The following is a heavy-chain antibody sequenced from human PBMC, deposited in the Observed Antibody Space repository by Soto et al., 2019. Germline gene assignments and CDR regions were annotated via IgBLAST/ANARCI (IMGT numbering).Heavy chain of an antibody. D-gene: IGHD4-17*01. V-gene: IGHV4-59*01. CDR1: GGSISSYY. Sequence: SETLSLTCTVSGGSISSYYWSWIRQPPGKGLEWIGYIYYSGSTNYNPSLKSRVTISVDTSKNQFSLKLSSVTAADTAVYYCARYILDYGDNDEYFQHWGQGTLVTVSS. CDR2: IYYSGST. CDR3: ARYILDYGDNDEYFQH. J-gene: IGHJ1*01.